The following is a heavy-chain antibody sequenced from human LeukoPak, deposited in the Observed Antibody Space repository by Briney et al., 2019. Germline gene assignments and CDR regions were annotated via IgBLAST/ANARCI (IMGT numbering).Heavy chain of an antibody. CDR2: ISGGGETT. CDR3: ARDYADYVGYFFFDY. Sequence: HPGGSLRLSCAASGFTFNNYAMYWVRQAPGKGLEWVSSISGGGETTYYADSAKGRFTISRDNSQNTLYLQMNSLRAEDTAVYYCARDYADYVGYFFFDYWGQGTLVTVSS. J-gene: IGHJ4*02. D-gene: IGHD4-17*01. CDR1: GFTFNNYA. V-gene: IGHV3-23*01.